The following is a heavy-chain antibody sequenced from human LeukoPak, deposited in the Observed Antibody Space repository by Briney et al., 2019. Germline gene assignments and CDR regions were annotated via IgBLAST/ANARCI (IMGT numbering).Heavy chain of an antibody. Sequence: GASVKVSCKASGGTFSSYAISWVRQAPGQGLECMGRIIPIFGTANYAQKFQGRVTITTDESTSTAYMELSSLRSEDTAVYYCARDGMGAPTYYYYMDGWGKGTTVTVSS. CDR2: IIPIFGTA. D-gene: IGHD1-26*01. CDR1: GGTFSSYA. J-gene: IGHJ6*03. V-gene: IGHV1-69*05. CDR3: ARDGMGAPTYYYYMDG.